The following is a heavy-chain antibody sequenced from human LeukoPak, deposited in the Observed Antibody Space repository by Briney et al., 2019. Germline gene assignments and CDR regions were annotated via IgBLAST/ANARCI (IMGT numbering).Heavy chain of an antibody. J-gene: IGHJ3*02. CDR3: AKRRFLEWLSPHAFDI. V-gene: IGHV4-34*01. CDR1: GGSFSGYY. D-gene: IGHD3-3*01. CDR2: INHSGST. Sequence: SETLSLTCGVYGGSFSGYYWSWIRQPPGKGLEWIGEINHSGSTNYNPSLKSRVTISVDTSKNQFSLRLSSVTAADTAIYYCAKRRFLEWLSPHAFDIWGQGTMVTVSS.